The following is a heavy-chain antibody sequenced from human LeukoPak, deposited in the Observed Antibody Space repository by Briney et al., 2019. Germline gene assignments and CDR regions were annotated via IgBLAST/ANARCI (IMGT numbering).Heavy chain of an antibody. CDR2: IYSGGST. CDR1: GFTVSSNY. J-gene: IGHJ1*01. D-gene: IGHD2-21*02. Sequence: GGSLRLSCAASGFTVSSNYMSWVRQAPGKGLEWVSVIYSGGSTYYADSVKGRFTISRDNSKNTLYLQMNSLRAEDTAVYYCARVGVVVTAHEGGTEYFQHWGQGTLVTVSS. CDR3: ARVGVVVTAHEGGTEYFQH. V-gene: IGHV3-53*01.